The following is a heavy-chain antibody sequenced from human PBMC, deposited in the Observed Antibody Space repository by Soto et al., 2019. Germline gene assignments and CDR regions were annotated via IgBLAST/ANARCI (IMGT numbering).Heavy chain of an antibody. CDR3: ARPLSYDSSGYYYDYYHYGMDV. D-gene: IGHD3-22*01. V-gene: IGHV1-8*01. Sequence: QVQLVQSGAEVKKPGASVKVSCKASGYTFTNYDINWVRQATGHGLEWMGWMNPNSGNTGYAQKFQGRVTMTRKTSISTAYMELSSLRSEDTAVYYCARPLSYDSSGYYYDYYHYGMDVWGQGTTVTVSS. J-gene: IGHJ6*02. CDR2: MNPNSGNT. CDR1: GYTFTNYD.